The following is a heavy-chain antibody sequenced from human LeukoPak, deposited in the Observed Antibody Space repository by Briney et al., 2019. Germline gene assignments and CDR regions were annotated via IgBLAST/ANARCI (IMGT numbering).Heavy chain of an antibody. CDR1: GFTFSGSA. Sequence: GGSLRLSCAASGFTFSGSAMHWVRQASGKGLEWVSYISSSGSTIYYADSVKGRFTISRDNAKNSLYLQMNSLRAEYTAVYYCARVSAGVIGMKDVFDIWGQGTMVTVSS. CDR2: ISSSGSTI. V-gene: IGHV3-48*04. D-gene: IGHD3-16*02. CDR3: ARVSAGVIGMKDVFDI. J-gene: IGHJ3*02.